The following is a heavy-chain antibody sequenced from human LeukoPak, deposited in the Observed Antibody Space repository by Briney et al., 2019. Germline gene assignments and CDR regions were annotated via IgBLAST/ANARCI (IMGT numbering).Heavy chain of an antibody. J-gene: IGHJ5*02. CDR3: ARGGLRYFDWLLTPNYNWFDP. Sequence: ASVKVSCKASGYTFTSYDINWVRQATGRGLEWMGWMNPNSGNTGYAQKFQGRVTMTRSTSISTAYMELSSLRSEDTAVYYCARGGLRYFDWLLTPNYNWFDPWGQGTLVTVSS. CDR1: GYTFTSYD. D-gene: IGHD3-9*01. CDR2: MNPNSGNT. V-gene: IGHV1-8*01.